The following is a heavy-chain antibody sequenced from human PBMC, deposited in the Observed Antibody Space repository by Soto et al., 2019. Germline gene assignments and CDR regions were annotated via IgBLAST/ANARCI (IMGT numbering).Heavy chain of an antibody. CDR1: GGTFSSYT. Sequence: GASVKVSCKASGGTFSSYTISWVRQAPGQGLEWMGRIIPILGIANYAQKFQGRVTITADKSTSTAYMELSSLRSEGTAVYYCARVRDVVVPAASLDAFDIWGQGTMVTVSS. V-gene: IGHV1-69*02. CDR3: ARVRDVVVPAASLDAFDI. CDR2: IIPILGIA. J-gene: IGHJ3*02. D-gene: IGHD2-2*01.